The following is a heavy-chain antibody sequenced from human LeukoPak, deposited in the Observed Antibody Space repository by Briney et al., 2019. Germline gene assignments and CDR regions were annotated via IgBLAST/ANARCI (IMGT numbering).Heavy chain of an antibody. CDR1: GYTFTGYY. V-gene: IGHV1-2*06. Sequence: ASVKVSCKASGYTFTGYYMRWVRQAPGQGLEWMGRINPNSGGTNYAQKFQGRVTMTRDTSISTAYMELSRLRSDDTAVYYCARYCSGGSCYSGYYYMDVWGKGTTVTVSS. J-gene: IGHJ6*03. D-gene: IGHD2-15*01. CDR2: INPNSGGT. CDR3: ARYCSGGSCYSGYYYMDV.